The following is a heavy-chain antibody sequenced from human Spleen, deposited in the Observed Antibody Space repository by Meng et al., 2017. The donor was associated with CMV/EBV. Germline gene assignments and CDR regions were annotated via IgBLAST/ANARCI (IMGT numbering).Heavy chain of an antibody. CDR1: GFTFSSYE. CDR3: ARDWGSSSDYFDY. CDR2: IKQDGSEK. V-gene: IGHV3-7*01. J-gene: IGHJ4*02. Sequence: GGSLRLSCAASGFTFSSYEMNWVRQAPGKGLEWVANIKQDGSEKYYVDSVKGRFTISRDNAKNSLYLQMNSLSAEDTAVYYCARDWGSSSDYFDYWGQGTLVTVSS. D-gene: IGHD6-6*01.